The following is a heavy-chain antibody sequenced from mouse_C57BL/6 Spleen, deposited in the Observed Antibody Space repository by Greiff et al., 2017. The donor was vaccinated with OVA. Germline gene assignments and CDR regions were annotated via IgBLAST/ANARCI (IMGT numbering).Heavy chain of an antibody. CDR3: ARGDLRRNFFAY. V-gene: IGHV5-4*03. D-gene: IGHD2-12*01. CDR1: GFTFSSYA. Sequence: EVKLMESGGGLVKPGGSLKLSCAASGFTFSSYAMSWVRQTPEKRLEWVATISDGGSYTYYPDNVKGRFTISRDNAKNNLYLQMSHLKSEDTAMYYCARGDLRRNFFAYWGQGTLVTVSA. CDR2: ISDGGSYT. J-gene: IGHJ3*01.